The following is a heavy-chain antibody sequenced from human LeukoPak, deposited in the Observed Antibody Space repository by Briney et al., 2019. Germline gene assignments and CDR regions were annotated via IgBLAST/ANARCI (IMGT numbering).Heavy chain of an antibody. CDR1: GFTFSSYA. CDR3: ARVNQWLAPQNRPFDY. CDR2: ISYDGSSQ. Sequence: RPGRSLRLSCAASGFTFSSYAIHWVRQAPGKGLEWVAVISYDGSSQYYADSVKGRFTISRDNSKNTLYLQMYSLRTEDTAVYYCARVNQWLAPQNRPFDYWGQGTLVTVSS. J-gene: IGHJ4*02. V-gene: IGHV3-30-3*01. D-gene: IGHD6-19*01.